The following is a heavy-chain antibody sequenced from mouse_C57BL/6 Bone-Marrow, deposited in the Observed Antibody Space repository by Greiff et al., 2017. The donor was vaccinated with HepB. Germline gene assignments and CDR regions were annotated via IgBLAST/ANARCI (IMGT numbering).Heavy chain of an antibody. D-gene: IGHD1-1*01. J-gene: IGHJ4*01. V-gene: IGHV1-69*01. Sequence: QVQLQQPGAELVMPGASVKLSCKASGYTFTSYWMHWVKQRPGQGLEWIGEIDPSDSYTNYNQKFKGKSTLTVDKSSSTAYMQLSSLTSEDSAVYYCARRGGFGLSTTVVERDYYAMDYWGQGTSVTVSS. CDR3: ARRGGFGLSTTVVERDYYAMDY. CDR2: IDPSDSYT. CDR1: GYTFTSYW.